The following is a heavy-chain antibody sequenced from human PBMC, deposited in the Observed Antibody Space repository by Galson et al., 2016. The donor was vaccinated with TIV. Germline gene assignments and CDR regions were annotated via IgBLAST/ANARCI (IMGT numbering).Heavy chain of an antibody. V-gene: IGHV3-23*01. CDR2: IRGNGRET. Sequence: SLRLSCAASGFIFSDYALSWVRQAPGKGLEWVSGIRGNGRETYYVDSVKGRFTISRDNSKNMLYLQMSSLRAEDTALYYCAKDSFYDSEAFDSWGQGTMGTVSS. D-gene: IGHD2/OR15-2a*01. CDR3: AKDSFYDSEAFDS. J-gene: IGHJ3*01. CDR1: GFIFSDYA.